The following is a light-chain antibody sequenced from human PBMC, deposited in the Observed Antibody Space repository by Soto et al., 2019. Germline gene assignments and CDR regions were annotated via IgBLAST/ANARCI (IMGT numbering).Light chain of an antibody. CDR1: QGIGNY. CDR3: QNHDSAPIT. Sequence: DIQMTQSPSSLSASVGDRVTITCRASQGIGNYLAWYQQKPGKAPKLLIYKASTLKSGVPSRFSGSGSGTEFTLTISSLQPDDFATYYCQNHDSAPITFGQGTRLEIK. V-gene: IGKV1-5*03. J-gene: IGKJ5*01. CDR2: KAS.